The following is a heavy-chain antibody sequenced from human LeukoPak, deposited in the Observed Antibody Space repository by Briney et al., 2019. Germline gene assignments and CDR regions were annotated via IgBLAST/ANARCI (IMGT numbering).Heavy chain of an antibody. V-gene: IGHV1-69*13. Sequence: SVKVSCKASGGTFSRYAISWVRQAPGHGLEWMGGIIPIFGTANYAQKFQGRVTITADESTSTAYTELSSLRSEDTAVYYCARDFPEERFGDSGWFDPWGQGTLVTVSS. CDR3: ARDFPEERFGDSGWFDP. CDR1: GGTFSRYA. CDR2: IIPIFGTA. D-gene: IGHD3-10*01. J-gene: IGHJ5*02.